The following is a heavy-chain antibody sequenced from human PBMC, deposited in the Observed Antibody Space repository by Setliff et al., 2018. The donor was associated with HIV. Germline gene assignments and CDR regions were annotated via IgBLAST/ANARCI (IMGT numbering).Heavy chain of an antibody. CDR3: ARETYYHTWGGFFYYMDV. CDR2: ISYNGGTT. V-gene: IGHV3-64*02. CDR1: GFTFSNYA. Sequence: QTGGSLRLSRVASGFTFSNYAMHWVRQAPGKGLEYVSTISYNGGTTYYADSVKGRFTISRDNSKNTLYLQMGSLRPEDMAVYYCARETYYHTWGGFFYYMDVWGKGTTVTVSS. D-gene: IGHD3-3*01. J-gene: IGHJ6*03.